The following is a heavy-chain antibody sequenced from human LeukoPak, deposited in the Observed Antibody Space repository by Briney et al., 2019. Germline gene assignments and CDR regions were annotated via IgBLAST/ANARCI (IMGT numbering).Heavy chain of an antibody. CDR3: AREGFVVVPAAMGNFHYDDAFDI. CDR1: GDSVSSNSAA. D-gene: IGHD2-2*01. Sequence: SQTLSLTCAISGDSVSSNSAAWNWIRQSPSRGLEWLGRTYYRSKWYNDYAVSVKSRITINPDTSKNQFSLQLNSVTPEDTAVYYCAREGFVVVPAAMGNFHYDDAFDIWGQGTMVTVSS. J-gene: IGHJ3*02. V-gene: IGHV6-1*01. CDR2: TYYRSKWYN.